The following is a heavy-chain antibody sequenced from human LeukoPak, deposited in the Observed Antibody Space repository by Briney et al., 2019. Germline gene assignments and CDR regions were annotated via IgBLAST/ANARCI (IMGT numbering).Heavy chain of an antibody. Sequence: SETLSLTCAVYGGSFSGYYWSWIRQPPGKGLEWIGEINHSESTHYNPSLKRRVTISIETSKNQLSLKLSSVTAADTAMYYCARAYSSSGLFHYWGQGTLVAVSS. CDR1: GGSFSGYY. V-gene: IGHV4-34*01. J-gene: IGHJ4*02. CDR3: ARAYSSSGLFHY. CDR2: INHSEST. D-gene: IGHD6-6*01.